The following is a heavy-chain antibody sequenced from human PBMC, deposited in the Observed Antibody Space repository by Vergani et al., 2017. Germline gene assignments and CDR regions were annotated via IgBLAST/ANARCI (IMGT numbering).Heavy chain of an antibody. Sequence: QVQLVQSGAEVKKPGSSAKVSCKASGGTFSSYAISWVRQAPGQGLEWMGGIIPIFGTANYAQKFQGRVTITADESTSTAYMELSSLRSEDTAVYYCARAQGYCSSTSCYPRRFDPWGQGTLVTVSS. J-gene: IGHJ5*02. CDR2: IIPIFGTA. CDR1: GGTFSSYA. V-gene: IGHV1-69*01. CDR3: ARAQGYCSSTSCYPRRFDP. D-gene: IGHD2-2*01.